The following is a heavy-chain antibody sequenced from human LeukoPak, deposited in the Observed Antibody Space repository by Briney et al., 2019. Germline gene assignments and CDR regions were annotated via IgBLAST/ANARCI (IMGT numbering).Heavy chain of an antibody. CDR2: IYSGGST. Sequence: PEGSLRLSCAASGFTVSSNYMSWVRQAPGKGLEWVSVIYSGGSTYYADSVKGRFTISRDNSKNTLFLQMNSLRGEDTAMYYCARVQGGGYRTADYWGQGTLVTVSS. D-gene: IGHD6-19*01. V-gene: IGHV3-53*05. CDR1: GFTVSSNY. CDR3: ARVQGGGYRTADY. J-gene: IGHJ4*02.